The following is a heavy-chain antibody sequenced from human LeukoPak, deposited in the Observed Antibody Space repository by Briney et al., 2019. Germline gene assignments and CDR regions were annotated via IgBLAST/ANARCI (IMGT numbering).Heavy chain of an antibody. J-gene: IGHJ5*02. V-gene: IGHV4-39*07. CDR3: ARVGARRNWFDP. CDR1: GGSLSSSSYY. D-gene: IGHD1-26*01. Sequence: SETLSRTCTVSGGSLSSSSYYWGWIRQPPGKGLEWIGSIYYSGSTYYNPSLKSRVTISVDTSKNQFSLKLSSVTAADTAVYYCARVGARRNWFDPWGQGTLVTVSS. CDR2: IYYSGST.